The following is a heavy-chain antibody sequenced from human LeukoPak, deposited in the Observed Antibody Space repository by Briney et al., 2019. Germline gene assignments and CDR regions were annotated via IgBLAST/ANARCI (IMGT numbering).Heavy chain of an antibody. Sequence: ASVKVSCKASGYTFTGYPLRWVRQAPGQGLEWMGWIDPDSGDTNYAQKFQGRVTMTRDTSTSTAYMDLRSLRSDDTAVYHCARVADIVVVPAAIVYYGMDVWGQGTTVTVSS. CDR3: ARVADIVVVPAAIVYYGMDV. CDR2: IDPDSGDT. V-gene: IGHV1-2*02. CDR1: GYTFTGYP. J-gene: IGHJ6*02. D-gene: IGHD2-2*01.